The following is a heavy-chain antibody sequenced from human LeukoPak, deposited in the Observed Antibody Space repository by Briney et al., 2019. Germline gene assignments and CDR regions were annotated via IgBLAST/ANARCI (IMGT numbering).Heavy chain of an antibody. V-gene: IGHV3-15*01. CDR3: TASPIVVVPAQQGGSFDY. D-gene: IGHD2-2*01. CDR1: GFTFGNAW. Sequence: GGSLRLSCAASGFTFGNAWMSWVRQAPGKGLEWVGRIKSKTDGGTTDYAAPVKGRFTISRDDSKNTLYLQMNSLKTEDTAVYYCTASPIVVVPAQQGGSFDYWGQGTLVTVSS. CDR2: IKSKTDGGTT. J-gene: IGHJ4*02.